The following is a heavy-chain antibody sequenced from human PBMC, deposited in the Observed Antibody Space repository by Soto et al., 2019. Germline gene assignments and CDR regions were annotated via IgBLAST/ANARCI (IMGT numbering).Heavy chain of an antibody. CDR1: GFTFSSYA. CDR2: IPYDGSNK. Sequence: GGSLRLSCAASGFTFSSYAMHWVRQAPGKGLEWVAVIPYDGSNKYYADSVKGRFTISRDNSKNTLYLQMNSLRAEDTAVYYCATQSPRYDSSGGGFDYWGQGTLVTVSS. J-gene: IGHJ4*02. V-gene: IGHV3-30-3*01. CDR3: ATQSPRYDSSGGGFDY. D-gene: IGHD3-22*01.